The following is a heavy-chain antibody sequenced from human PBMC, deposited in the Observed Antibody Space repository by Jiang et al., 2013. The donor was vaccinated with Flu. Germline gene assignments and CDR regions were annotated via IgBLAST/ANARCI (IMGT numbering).Heavy chain of an antibody. CDR2: IYYSGST. D-gene: IGHD2-15*01. J-gene: IGHJ3*02. V-gene: IGHV4-39*01. CDR1: GGSISNSNYY. Sequence: SLTCTVSGGSISNSNYYWGWIRQPPGKGLEWIGNIYYSGSTYYNPSLKSRVTISIDTSKNQFSLKLTSVTAAETAVYYCATVVVVASTYLMKGIHAFDIWGQGTMVTVSS. CDR3: ATVVVVASTYLMKGIHAFDI.